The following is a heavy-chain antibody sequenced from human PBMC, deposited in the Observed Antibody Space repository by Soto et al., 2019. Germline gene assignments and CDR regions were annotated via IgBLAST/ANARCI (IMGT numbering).Heavy chain of an antibody. D-gene: IGHD2-8*01. CDR3: TRHLRARGIVHDVFDI. CDR2: ISNSGEDT. Sequence: QVRLVESGGGLVKPGGSVRLSCAASGFSFSDYYMTWIRQAPGKGLEWVSRISNSGEDTNYADSVGGRFTISRDNGENSLYLQMTSLRAEDTAVYYCTRHLRARGIVHDVFDIWGQGTMVTVSS. J-gene: IGHJ3*02. CDR1: GFSFSDYY. V-gene: IGHV3-11*06.